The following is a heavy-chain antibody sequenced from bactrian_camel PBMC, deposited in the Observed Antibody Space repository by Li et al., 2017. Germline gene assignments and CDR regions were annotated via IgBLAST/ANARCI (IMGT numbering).Heavy chain of an antibody. D-gene: IGHD2*01. CDR2: LEQDGTE. Sequence: QVQLVESGGASVQTGGSLKLSCAAHTYIFSSCPMGWHRQAPGKEREFLAMLEQDGTETYTDSVKGRFTISHGNPRNTVYLQMDSLKPEDTAMYYCAAVGRSRSGNCYWRGKAYEYDSWGHGTQVTV. J-gene: IGHJ4*01. V-gene: IGHV3S53*01. CDR1: TYIFSSCP. CDR3: AAVGRSRSGNCYWRGKAYEYDS.